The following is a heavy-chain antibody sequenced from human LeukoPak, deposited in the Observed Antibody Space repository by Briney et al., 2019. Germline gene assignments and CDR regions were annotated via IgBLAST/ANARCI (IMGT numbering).Heavy chain of an antibody. D-gene: IGHD2-2*01. V-gene: IGHV3-30-3*01. Sequence: PGGSLRLSCAASGFTFSSYAMHWVRQAPGKGLEWVAVISYDGSNKYYADSVKGRFTISRDNSKNTLYLQMNSLRAEDTAVYYCARDTLGYCSSTSCYPFFDYWGQGTLVTVSS. CDR1: GFTFSSYA. CDR2: ISYDGSNK. CDR3: ARDTLGYCSSTSCYPFFDY. J-gene: IGHJ4*02.